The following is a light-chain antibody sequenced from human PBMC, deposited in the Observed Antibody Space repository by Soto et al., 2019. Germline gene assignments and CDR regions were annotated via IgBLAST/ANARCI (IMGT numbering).Light chain of an antibody. CDR3: CSYAGSYYV. CDR1: SSDVGGYNY. J-gene: IGLJ1*01. CDR2: DVS. Sequence: QSALTQPRSVSGSPGQSVTISCTGTSSDVGGYNYVSWYQQHPGKAPKLMIYDVSKRPSGVPDRFSGSKSGNTASLTISGLQAEDEADYYCCSYAGSYYVFGTGTKLTRP. V-gene: IGLV2-11*01.